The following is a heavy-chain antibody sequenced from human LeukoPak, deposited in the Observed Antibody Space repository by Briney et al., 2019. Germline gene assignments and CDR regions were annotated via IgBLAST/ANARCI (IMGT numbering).Heavy chain of an antibody. CDR2: IAGDGSHT. CDR1: GFTFSNYF. Sequence: PGGSLRLSCAASGFTFSNYFMHWVRQAPGKGLEWVADIAGDGSHTSYVESVKGRFTISRDNSKNTLYLQMNSLRAEDTAVYFCARERQDTVIHSGAFDIWGQGTMVTVSS. CDR3: ARERQDTVIHSGAFDI. J-gene: IGHJ3*02. V-gene: IGHV3-30*04. D-gene: IGHD2-21*02.